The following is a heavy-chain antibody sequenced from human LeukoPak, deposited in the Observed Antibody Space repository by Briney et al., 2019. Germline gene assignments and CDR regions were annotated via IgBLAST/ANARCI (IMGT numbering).Heavy chain of an antibody. CDR1: SVSISSHD. V-gene: IGHV4-59*11. J-gene: IGHJ6*03. CDR2: SHSSGDT. Sequence: SETLSLTCSVSSVSISSHDWSWVRQSPGKGLEWIGYSHSSGDTSYSPSLKSRVTIPLDTSKNQFSLRLSSVTAADTAVYFCAKGEYSRTSYYHYYMDVWGKGTTVTVSS. D-gene: IGHD6-6*01. CDR3: AKGEYSRTSYYHYYMDV.